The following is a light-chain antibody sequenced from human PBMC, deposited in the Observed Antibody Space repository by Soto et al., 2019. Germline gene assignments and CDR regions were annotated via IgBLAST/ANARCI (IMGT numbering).Light chain of an antibody. J-gene: IGKJ4*02. Sequence: DIVMTQSPLSLPVTPGEPASISCRSSQSLLHSNGYNYLDWYLQKPGQSPQLLIYLGSNRASGVPDRFSGRGSGTDFTLKISRVEAEDVGVYYCMQALQTLLTFGGGTKVEIK. CDR3: MQALQTLLT. CDR2: LGS. CDR1: QSLLHSNGYNY. V-gene: IGKV2-28*01.